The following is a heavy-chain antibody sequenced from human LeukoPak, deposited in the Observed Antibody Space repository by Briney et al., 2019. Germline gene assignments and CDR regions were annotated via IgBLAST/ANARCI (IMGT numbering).Heavy chain of an antibody. CDR1: GYTFTSYY. CDR2: INPNSGGT. CDR3: APGFGESNFDY. Sequence: ASVKVSCKASGYTFTSYYMHWVRQTPGQGLEWMGWINPNSGGTNYAQKSQGRVTMTRDTSISTAYMELSRLRSDDTAVYYCAPGFGESNFDYWGQGTLVTVSS. J-gene: IGHJ4*02. D-gene: IGHD3-10*01. V-gene: IGHV1-2*02.